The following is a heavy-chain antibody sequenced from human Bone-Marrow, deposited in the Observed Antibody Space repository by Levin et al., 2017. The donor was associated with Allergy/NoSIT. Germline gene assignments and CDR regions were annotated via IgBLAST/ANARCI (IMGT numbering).Heavy chain of an antibody. CDR2: ISGSGGST. J-gene: IGHJ4*02. CDR3: AKVDAQWLVGGGLDY. Sequence: PGGSLRLSCAASGFTFSSYAMSWVRQAPGKGLEWVSAISGSGGSTYYADSVKGRFTISRDNSKNTLYLQMNSLRAEDTAVYYCAKVDAQWLVGGGLDYWGQGTLVTVSS. D-gene: IGHD6-19*01. CDR1: GFTFSSYA. V-gene: IGHV3-23*01.